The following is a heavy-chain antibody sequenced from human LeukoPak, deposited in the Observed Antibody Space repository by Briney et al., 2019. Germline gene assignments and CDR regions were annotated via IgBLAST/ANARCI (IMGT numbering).Heavy chain of an antibody. J-gene: IGHJ5*02. CDR2: IYYTGST. Sequence: SETLSLTCTISGGSISTYYWSWIRQPPGKGLEWLGYIYYTGSTSYNPSLKSRVSMLLGTSKNQFSLKLTSVTAADTAVYYCASLCEIGYWFDPWGRGTLVTVSS. D-gene: IGHD3-10*01. CDR3: ASLCEIGYWFDP. V-gene: IGHV4-59*08. CDR1: GGSISTYY.